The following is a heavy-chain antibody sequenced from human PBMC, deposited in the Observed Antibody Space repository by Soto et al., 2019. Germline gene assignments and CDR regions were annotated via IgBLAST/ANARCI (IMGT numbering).Heavy chain of an antibody. Sequence: EVQLVESGGGLVQPGRSLRLSCAASGFTFDDYAMHWVRQAPGKGLEWVSGISWNSGSIGYADSVKGRFTISRDNATNSLYLQMNSLRAEDTALYYCAKDRDYRNARVDFDIWGHGTMVTVSS. CDR2: ISWNSGSI. V-gene: IGHV3-9*01. CDR1: GFTFDDYA. J-gene: IGHJ3*02. D-gene: IGHD4-4*01. CDR3: AKDRDYRNARVDFDI.